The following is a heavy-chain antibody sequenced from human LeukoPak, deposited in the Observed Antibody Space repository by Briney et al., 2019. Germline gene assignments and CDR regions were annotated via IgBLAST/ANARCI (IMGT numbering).Heavy chain of an antibody. CDR1: GGSISSSSYH. Sequence: SSETLSLTCTVSGGSISSSSYHWGWIRQPPGKGLEWIGSIYYSGSTYYNPSLKSRVTISVDTSKNQFSLKLSSVTAADTAVYYCARQRRYCSSTSCYAFDYWGQGTLVTVSS. V-gene: IGHV4-39*01. CDR2: IYYSGST. D-gene: IGHD2-2*01. CDR3: ARQRRYCSSTSCYAFDY. J-gene: IGHJ4*02.